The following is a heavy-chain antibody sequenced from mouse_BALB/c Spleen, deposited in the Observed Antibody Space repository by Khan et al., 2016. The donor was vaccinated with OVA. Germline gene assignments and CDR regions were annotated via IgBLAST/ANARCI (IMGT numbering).Heavy chain of an antibody. CDR3: ARDRIDY. CDR1: GYTFSSYW. Sequence: VQLQQSGAEQAKPGASVKMSCKTSGYTFSSYWMNWVKQRPGQGLEWIGYINPTSGYTEYNEKFKDKATLSADKSSRTAYMQLTSLTSEDSAVYYCARDRIDYWGQGTTLTVSS. V-gene: IGHV1-7*01. CDR2: INPTSGYT. J-gene: IGHJ2*01.